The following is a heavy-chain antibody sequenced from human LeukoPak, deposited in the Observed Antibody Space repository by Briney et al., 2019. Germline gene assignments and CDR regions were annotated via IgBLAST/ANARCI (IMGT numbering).Heavy chain of an antibody. D-gene: IGHD2-2*01. V-gene: IGHV1-2*02. Sequence: ASVKVSCKASVYTFTGYYMHWVRQAPGQGLEWMGWINPNSGGTNYAQKFQGRVTMTRDTSISTAYMELSRLRSDDTAVYYCARDLRYCSSTSCYRWFDPWGQGTLVTVSS. CDR3: ARDLRYCSSTSCYRWFDP. CDR1: VYTFTGYY. CDR2: INPNSGGT. J-gene: IGHJ5*02.